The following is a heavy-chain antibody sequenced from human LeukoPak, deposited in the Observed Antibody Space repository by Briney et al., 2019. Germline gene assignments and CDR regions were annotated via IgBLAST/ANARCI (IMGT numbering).Heavy chain of an antibody. CDR1: GFTFSSDS. CDR2: IMSSSSYI. J-gene: IGHJ4*02. D-gene: IGHD1-26*01. CDR3: ARGGSGSYYGPGGYFDY. V-gene: IGHV3-21*01. Sequence: GRCLRLSCAASGFTFSSDSMNWVRPAPGKRLEWVSSIMSSSSYIYYAESVTGLFTISRDNAKNSLYLQMISLRAEDTAVYYWARGGSGSYYGPGGYFDYWGQGTLVTVSS.